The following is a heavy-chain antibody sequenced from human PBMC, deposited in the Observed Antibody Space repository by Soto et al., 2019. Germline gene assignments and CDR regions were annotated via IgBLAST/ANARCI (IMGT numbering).Heavy chain of an antibody. J-gene: IGHJ5*02. D-gene: IGHD1-26*01. Sequence: PGGSLRLSCAASGFTFEDYTMHWVRQAPGKGLEWVSLLSWDGTSTYYADSVKGRFTISRDNSKNSLYLQMNSLTTDDTALYYCARDLGEWELLSWRQGTLVTVSS. CDR1: GFTFEDYT. CDR2: LSWDGTST. CDR3: ARDLGEWELLS. V-gene: IGHV3-43*01.